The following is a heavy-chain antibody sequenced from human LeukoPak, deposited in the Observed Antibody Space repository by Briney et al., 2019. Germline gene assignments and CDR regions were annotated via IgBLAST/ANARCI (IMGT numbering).Heavy chain of an antibody. V-gene: IGHV1-69*06. D-gene: IGHD3-16*01. CDR1: GGTFSSYA. J-gene: IGHJ4*02. CDR3: ARDNDSRDPPHFDY. Sequence: SVKVSCKASGGTFSSYAISWVRQAPGQGLEGMGGIIPIFGTANYAQKFQGRVTITADKSTSTADMELSSLRSEDTAVYYCARDNDSRDPPHFDYWGQGTLVTVSS. CDR2: IIPIFGTA.